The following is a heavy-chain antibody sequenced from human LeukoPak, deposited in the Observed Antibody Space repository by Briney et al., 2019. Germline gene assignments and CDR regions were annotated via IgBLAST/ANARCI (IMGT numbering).Heavy chain of an antibody. Sequence: SGKVSCKASGGTFSSYAISWVRQAAGQGLEWMGGIIPIFGTANYAQKFQGRVTITADESTSTAYMELSRLRSDDTAVHYCAKDSSGWYHMDVCGQGTTVTVSS. CDR3: AKDSSGWYHMDV. V-gene: IGHV1-69*13. J-gene: IGHJ6*02. CDR2: IIPIFGTA. D-gene: IGHD6-19*01. CDR1: GGTFSSYA.